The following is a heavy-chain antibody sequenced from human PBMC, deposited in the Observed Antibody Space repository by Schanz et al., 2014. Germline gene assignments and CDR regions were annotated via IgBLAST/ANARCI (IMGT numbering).Heavy chain of an antibody. D-gene: IGHD2-15*01. J-gene: IGHJ6*02. V-gene: IGHV3-21*02. CDR3: ARVELSVYYYAMDV. CDR1: GFTFSSYN. Sequence: EVQLVESGGGLVRPGDSLRLSCAASGFTFSSYNINWVRQAPGKGLEYISSIIPSSSYIYYADSVKGRFTISRDNAKNSLYLQMNSLRAEDAAVYYCARVELSVYYYAMDVWGQGTTVTVSS. CDR2: IIPSSSYI.